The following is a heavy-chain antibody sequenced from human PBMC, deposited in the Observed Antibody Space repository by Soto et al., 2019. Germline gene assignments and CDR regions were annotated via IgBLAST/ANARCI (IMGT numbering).Heavy chain of an antibody. CDR1: GESFSGYY. Sequence: QVQLQQWGAGLLKPSETLSLTCAVYGESFSGYYWSWIRQPPGKGLEWIGEVKHSGSTNYNPSLKRRVTISVDPSKNQFSLKLSSVTAADTAVYYCARGWSGLVIIRFDPWGQGTLVTVSS. D-gene: IGHD3-9*01. V-gene: IGHV4-34*01. CDR2: VKHSGST. CDR3: ARGWSGLVIIRFDP. J-gene: IGHJ5*02.